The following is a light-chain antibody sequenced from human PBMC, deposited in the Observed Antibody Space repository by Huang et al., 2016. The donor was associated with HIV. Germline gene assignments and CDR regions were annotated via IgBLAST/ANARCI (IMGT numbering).Light chain of an antibody. Sequence: AIQMTQSPSSLSASVVDRVTITCRASQGITDDLAWYQQKPGKTPKILFAGASTLRSGVPSRFSGSGSGTDFTLTISSPQPEDYATYYCLQDHNYPRTFGQGTKVEI. J-gene: IGKJ1*01. CDR2: GAS. CDR1: QGITDD. V-gene: IGKV1-6*01. CDR3: LQDHNYPRT.